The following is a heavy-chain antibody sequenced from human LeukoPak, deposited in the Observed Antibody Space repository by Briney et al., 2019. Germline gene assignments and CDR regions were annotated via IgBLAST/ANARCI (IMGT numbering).Heavy chain of an antibody. CDR3: AAGRDDYGGNSGYFDL. CDR1: GFTFTTSA. D-gene: IGHD4-23*01. V-gene: IGHV1-58*01. J-gene: IGHJ2*01. CDR2: IVVGSGDT. Sequence: SVKVSCKASGFTFTTSAVQWVRQARGQRLEWIGWIVVGSGDTSSAQKFQERFTITRDMSTSTVYMELSSLRSEDTAVYYCAAGRDDYGGNSGYFDLWGRGTLVTVSS.